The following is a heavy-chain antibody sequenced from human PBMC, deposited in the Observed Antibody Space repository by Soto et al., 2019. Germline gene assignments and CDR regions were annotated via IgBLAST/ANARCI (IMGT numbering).Heavy chain of an antibody. CDR3: ARRTSGWDLDY. CDR1: GFTFSSYA. D-gene: IGHD6-19*01. V-gene: IGHV3-23*01. Sequence: EVQLLESGGGLVQPGGSLRLSCSASGFTFSSYAMSWVRQAPGKGLEWVSAISGSGGSSYYADSVKGRFTISRDNSKNTLYLQMNSLRAEDTAVYYCARRTSGWDLDYWGQGTLVTVSS. CDR2: ISGSGGSS. J-gene: IGHJ4*02.